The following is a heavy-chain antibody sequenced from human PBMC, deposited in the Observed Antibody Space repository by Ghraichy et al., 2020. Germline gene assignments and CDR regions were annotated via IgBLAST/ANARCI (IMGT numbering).Heavy chain of an antibody. CDR2: IWFDGSKK. Sequence: GGSLRLSCEASGFIFSSYGMHWVRQAPGKGLEWVAVIWFDGSKKYSGDSVKGRFTISRDNSKDTVYLQMSSLRADDTAVYYCTRASAYTFVGDMDVWGQGTTVVVSS. D-gene: IGHD3-16*01. CDR3: TRASAYTFVGDMDV. V-gene: IGHV3-33*01. CDR1: GFIFSSYG. J-gene: IGHJ6*02.